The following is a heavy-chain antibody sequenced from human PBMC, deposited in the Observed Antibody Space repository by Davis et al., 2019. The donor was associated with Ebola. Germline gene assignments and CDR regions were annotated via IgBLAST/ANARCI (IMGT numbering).Heavy chain of an antibody. Sequence: HSQTLSLTCAISGDSVSTAGWNWIRHSPSRGLEWLGRTYYSSKWYHDYATSVKSRITINLDTSKNQFSLQLNSVTPEDTAVYYCARGWLRTGFDYWDQGAPVTVSS. D-gene: IGHD5-12*01. CDR3: ARGWLRTGFDY. CDR2: TYYSSKWYH. CDR1: GDSVSTAG. J-gene: IGHJ4*02. V-gene: IGHV6-1*01.